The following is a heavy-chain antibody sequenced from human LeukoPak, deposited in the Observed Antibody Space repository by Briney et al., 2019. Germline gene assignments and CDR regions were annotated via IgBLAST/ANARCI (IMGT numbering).Heavy chain of an antibody. D-gene: IGHD1-26*01. CDR1: GFTFSSYS. Sequence: GGSLRLSCAASGFTFSSYSMNWVRQAPGKGLEWVSYISSSSSTIYYADSVKGRFTISRDNAKNSLYLQMNSLRADDTAVYYCAPKSWEGAFDIWGQGTMVIVSS. CDR3: APKSWEGAFDI. CDR2: ISSSSSTI. J-gene: IGHJ3*02. V-gene: IGHV3-48*01.